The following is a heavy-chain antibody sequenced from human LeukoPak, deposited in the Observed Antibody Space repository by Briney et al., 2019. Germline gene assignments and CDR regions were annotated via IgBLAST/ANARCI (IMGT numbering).Heavy chain of an antibody. CDR2: ISGSGGST. J-gene: IGHJ4*02. CDR1: GFTFSSYA. Sequence: GGSLRLSCAASGFTFSSYAMSWVRQPPGKGLEWVSAISGSGGSTYYADSVKRRFTISRDNSKNSLYLQMNSLRPEDTAVYYCAKVYGYYGWGEGTLVTVSS. V-gene: IGHV3-23*01. CDR3: AKVYGYYG. D-gene: IGHD4-17*01.